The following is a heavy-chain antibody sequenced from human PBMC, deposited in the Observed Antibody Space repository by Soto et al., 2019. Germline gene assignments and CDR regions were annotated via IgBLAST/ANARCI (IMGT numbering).Heavy chain of an antibody. CDR2: ISAYNGNT. V-gene: IGHV1-18*01. CDR1: GYTFTSYG. Sequence: ASVMVSWKASGYTFTSYGISWLRQAPGQGLEWMGWISAYNGNTNYAQKLQGRVTMTTDTSTSTAYMELRSLRSDDTAVYYCASVGEWLEDFDYWGQRTPATVSS. J-gene: IGHJ4*02. D-gene: IGHD6-19*01. CDR3: ASVGEWLEDFDY.